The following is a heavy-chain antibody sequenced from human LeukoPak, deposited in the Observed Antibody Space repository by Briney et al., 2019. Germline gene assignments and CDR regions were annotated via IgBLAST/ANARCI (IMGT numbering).Heavy chain of an antibody. Sequence: GGSLRLSCAASGFTFSSYAMSRVRQAPGKGLEWVSGISNSGGSTYYADSVKGRFTISRDNSKNTLYLQMNSLRAEDTAVYYCAKANSGSYAWFDPWGQGTLVTVSS. J-gene: IGHJ5*02. CDR2: ISNSGGST. D-gene: IGHD1-26*01. CDR3: AKANSGSYAWFDP. CDR1: GFTFSSYA. V-gene: IGHV3-23*01.